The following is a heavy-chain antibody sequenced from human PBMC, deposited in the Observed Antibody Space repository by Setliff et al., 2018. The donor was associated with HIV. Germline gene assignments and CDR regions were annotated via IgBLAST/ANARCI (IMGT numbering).Heavy chain of an antibody. CDR2: FYYSGSS. D-gene: IGHD3-22*01. V-gene: IGHV4-39*01. J-gene: IGHJ4*02. CDR3: ARLTTTYYYDSSAYYHPV. CDR1: GGSISSHY. Sequence: KPSETLSLTCTVSGGSISSHYWGWIRQPPGKGLEWIGNFYYSGSSHYNPSLKSRVTISVDTSKNQFSLKLSSVTAADTAVLYCARLTTTYYYDSSAYYHPVWGQGTLVTVSS.